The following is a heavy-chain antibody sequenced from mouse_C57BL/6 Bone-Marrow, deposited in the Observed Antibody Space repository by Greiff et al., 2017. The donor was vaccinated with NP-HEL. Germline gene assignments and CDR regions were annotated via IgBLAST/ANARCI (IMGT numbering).Heavy chain of an antibody. CDR3: ARGNWAWFAY. D-gene: IGHD4-1*01. V-gene: IGHV1-69*01. CDR1: GYTFTSYW. J-gene: IGHJ3*01. CDR2: IDPSDSYT. Sequence: VKLQQPGAELVMPGASVKLSCKASGYTFTSYWMHWVKQRPGQGLEWIGEIDPSDSYTNYNQKFKGKSTLTVDKSYSTAYMQLSSLTSEDSAVYYCARGNWAWFAYWGQGTLVTVSA.